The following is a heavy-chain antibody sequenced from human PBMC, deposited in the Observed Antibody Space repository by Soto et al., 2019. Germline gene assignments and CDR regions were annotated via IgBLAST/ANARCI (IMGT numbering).Heavy chain of an antibody. CDR3: ARVRGRDYGGRGGYYGMDV. CDR1: GGSISSSNW. J-gene: IGHJ6*02. Sequence: SETLSLTCAVSGGSISSSNWCSWVRQPPGKGLEWIGEIYHSGSTNYNPSLKSRVTISVDKSKNQFSLKLSSVTAADTAVYYCARVRGRDYGGRGGYYGMDVWGQGTTVTV. D-gene: IGHD4-17*01. V-gene: IGHV4-4*02. CDR2: IYHSGST.